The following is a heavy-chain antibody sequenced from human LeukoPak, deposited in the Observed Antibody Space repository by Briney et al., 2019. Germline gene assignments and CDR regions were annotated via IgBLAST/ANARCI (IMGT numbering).Heavy chain of an antibody. CDR2: ISGAGGTT. Sequence: GGSLRLSCAASGFTFSSYAMMWLRQAPGKGLEWVSAISGAGGTTLYADSVKGRFTISRDNAKNSLYLQMNSLRAEDTAVYYCAYSSSRYEGPDYWGQGTLVTVSS. CDR1: GFTFSSYA. J-gene: IGHJ4*02. D-gene: IGHD6-13*01. V-gene: IGHV3-23*01. CDR3: AYSSSRYEGPDY.